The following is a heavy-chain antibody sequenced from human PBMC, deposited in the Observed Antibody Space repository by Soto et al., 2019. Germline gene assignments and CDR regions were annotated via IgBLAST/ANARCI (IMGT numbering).Heavy chain of an antibody. CDR2: IVVGSGNT. D-gene: IGHD2-2*01. J-gene: IGHJ5*02. CDR3: AASYCISTSCYERSWFDP. V-gene: IGHV1-58*01. CDR1: GFTFTSSA. Sequence: ASVKVSCKASGFTFTSSAVQWVRQARGQRLEWIGWIVVGSGNTNYAQKFQERVTITRDMSTSTAYMELSSLRSEDTAVYYCAASYCISTSCYERSWFDPWGQGTLVTVSS.